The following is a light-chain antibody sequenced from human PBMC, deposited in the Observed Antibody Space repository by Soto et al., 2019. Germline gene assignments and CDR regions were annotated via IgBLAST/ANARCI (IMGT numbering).Light chain of an antibody. CDR2: DAS. CDR1: QSVSSY. CDR3: QQRSNWRFT. J-gene: IGKJ3*01. V-gene: IGKV3-11*01. Sequence: EIVLTQSPATLSLSLGERATLSCRASQSVSSYLAWFTQTPGQAPRLLIYDASNRATGIPARFSGSGSGTDFTLTISSLEPEDFAVYYCQQRSNWRFTFGPGTKVDIK.